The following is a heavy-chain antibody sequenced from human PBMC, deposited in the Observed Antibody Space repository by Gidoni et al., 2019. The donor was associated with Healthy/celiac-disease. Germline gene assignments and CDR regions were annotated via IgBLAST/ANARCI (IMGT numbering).Heavy chain of an antibody. D-gene: IGHD2-2*01. J-gene: IGHJ5*02. Sequence: EVQLVESGGGLVQPGGSLRLSCAASGFTFSSYEMNWVRQAPGKGLEWVSYISSSGSTIYYADSVKGRFTISRDNAKNSLYLQMNSLRAEDTAVYYCARVGPSSSADWFDPWGQGTLVTVSS. V-gene: IGHV3-48*03. CDR2: ISSSGSTI. CDR3: ARVGPSSSADWFDP. CDR1: GFTFSSYE.